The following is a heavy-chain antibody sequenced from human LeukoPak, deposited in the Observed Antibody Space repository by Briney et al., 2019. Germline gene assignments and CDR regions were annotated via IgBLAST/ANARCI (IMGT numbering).Heavy chain of an antibody. CDR1: GFTFSSYG. D-gene: IGHD3-16*01. V-gene: IGHV3-30*03. J-gene: IGHJ4*02. Sequence: GGSLRLSCAASGFTFSSYGMHWVRQAPGKGLEWVAVISYDGSHKYSADSVKGRFTISRDNSKNTLYLQMNSLRTEDTAVYHCARDGGWNFDYWGQGTLVTVSS. CDR3: ARDGGWNFDY. CDR2: ISYDGSHK.